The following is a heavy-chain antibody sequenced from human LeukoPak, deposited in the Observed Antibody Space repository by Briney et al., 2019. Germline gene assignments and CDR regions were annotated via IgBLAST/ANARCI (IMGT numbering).Heavy chain of an antibody. D-gene: IGHD3-16*01. CDR1: GITFSDYS. V-gene: IGHV3-48*02. CDR3: ATRGYYDTTYAYSYHAMDV. J-gene: IGHJ6*02. CDR2: ISGSGRTI. Sequence: GGSLRLSCTASGITFSDYSMHWVRQAPGKGLEWVSYISGSGRTIYYADSVKGRFTISRDSAKNSVHLQMNSLRDEDTAVYYCATRGYYDTTYAYSYHAMDVWGQGTTVTVSS.